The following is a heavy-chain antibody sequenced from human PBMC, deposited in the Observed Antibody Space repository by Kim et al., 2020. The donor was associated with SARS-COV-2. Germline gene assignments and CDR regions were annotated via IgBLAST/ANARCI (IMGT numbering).Heavy chain of an antibody. CDR1: GGSITGYY. Sequence: SETLSLTCTVSGGSITGYYWSWIRQPPGGGLEWIASISRSGSTKYNPSLKSRVTISVDTPKNQLSLSMSSVTAADTAVYYCARGDWYFDLWGRGTLVTVSA. CDR2: ISRSGST. J-gene: IGHJ2*01. V-gene: IGHV4-59*01. CDR3: ARGDWYFDL.